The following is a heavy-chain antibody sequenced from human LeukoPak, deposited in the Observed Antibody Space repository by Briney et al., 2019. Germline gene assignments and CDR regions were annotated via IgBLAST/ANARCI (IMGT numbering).Heavy chain of an antibody. D-gene: IGHD6-25*01. CDR1: GFTVSSNY. CDR3: ARSTSGHNWFDP. V-gene: IGHV3-53*01. CDR2: IYSGGST. Sequence: PGGSLRLSCAASGFTVSSNYMSWVRQAPGKGLEWVSVIYSGGSTYYADSVKGRFTISRDNSKNTLYVQMNSPRAEDTAVYYCARSTSGHNWFDPWGQGTLVTVSS. J-gene: IGHJ5*02.